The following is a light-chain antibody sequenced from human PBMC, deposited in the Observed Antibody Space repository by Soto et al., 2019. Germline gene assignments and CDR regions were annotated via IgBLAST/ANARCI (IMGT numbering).Light chain of an antibody. V-gene: IGLV2-14*03. CDR3: CSLTPSHTYV. J-gene: IGLJ1*01. Sequence: QSALTQPASVSGSPGQSITISCTGTSSDIGHYDYVSWYQQHPGKAPKLMIYHVTYRPSGVSNRYSGSKSGNSASLTISGLQADDEAAYYCCSLTPSHTYVFGSGPRSPS. CDR2: HVT. CDR1: SSDIGHYDY.